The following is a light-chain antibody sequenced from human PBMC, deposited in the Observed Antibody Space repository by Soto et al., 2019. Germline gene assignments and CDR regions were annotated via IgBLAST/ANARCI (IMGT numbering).Light chain of an antibody. CDR2: GES. CDR3: QQYGSSPLII. V-gene: IGKV3-20*01. J-gene: IGKJ5*01. Sequence: PGESATLSCRASQTVSITYLTWYQQKPGQAPRLLIFGESKRATGIPDRFSGSGSGRDFPLTISGLEPEDFAGYYCQQYGSSPLIIFGQGTRLEIQ. CDR1: QTVSITY.